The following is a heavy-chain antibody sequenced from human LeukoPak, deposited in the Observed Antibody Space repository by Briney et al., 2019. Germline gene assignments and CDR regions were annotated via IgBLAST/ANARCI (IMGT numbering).Heavy chain of an antibody. CDR3: ARGRGEEGWFDP. J-gene: IGHJ5*02. D-gene: IGHD3-10*01. V-gene: IGHV1-2*02. CDR1: GYTFTGYH. CDR2: INPNSGGT. Sequence: GASVKVSCKASGYTFTGYHIHWVRQAPGQGLEWMGWINPNSGGTNYAQKFQGRVTMTRDTSISTAYMELSRLRSDDTAVYYCARGRGEEGWFDPWGQGTLVTVSS.